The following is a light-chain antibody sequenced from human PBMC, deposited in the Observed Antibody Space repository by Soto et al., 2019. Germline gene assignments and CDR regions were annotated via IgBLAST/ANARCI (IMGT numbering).Light chain of an antibody. CDR3: QQYNSYWT. J-gene: IGKJ1*01. CDR1: QSISSW. V-gene: IGKV1-5*01. CDR2: DAS. Sequence: DLQMTQSPSTLSASVGDRVTITCRASQSISSWLAWYPQKPGKAPKLLIYDASSLESGVPSRFSGSGSGTEFTLTISSLQPGDFATYYCQQYNSYWTFGQGTKVEIE.